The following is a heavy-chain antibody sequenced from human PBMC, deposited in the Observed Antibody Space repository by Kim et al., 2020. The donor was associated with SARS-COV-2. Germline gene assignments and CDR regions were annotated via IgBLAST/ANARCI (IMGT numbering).Heavy chain of an antibody. CDR1: GFIFSSYS. CDR3: AKQHPSGPDYYDL. Sequence: GGSLRLSCTASGFIFSSYSMNWVRQVPGKGLEWVSYIDSTSTYIYYSDSVKGRFTISRDNAQTSLFLEMNSLRVEDSALYYCAKQHPSGPDYYDLWGHGTLVTVSS. CDR2: IDSTSTYI. D-gene: IGHD6-13*01. J-gene: IGHJ4*01. V-gene: IGHV3-21*06.